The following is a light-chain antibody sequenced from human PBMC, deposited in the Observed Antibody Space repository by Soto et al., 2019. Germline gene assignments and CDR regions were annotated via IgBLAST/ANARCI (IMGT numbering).Light chain of an antibody. CDR2: RNN. CDR1: SSNIGSNY. Sequence: VLTQPPSASGTPGQRVTISCSGSSSNIGSNYVYWYQQLPGSAPKLLIHRNNQRPSGVPDRFSGSKSGSSASLAFSGLRSEDEADYYCAAWDDSLSGVVFGGGTKLTVL. J-gene: IGLJ2*01. CDR3: AAWDDSLSGVV. V-gene: IGLV1-47*01.